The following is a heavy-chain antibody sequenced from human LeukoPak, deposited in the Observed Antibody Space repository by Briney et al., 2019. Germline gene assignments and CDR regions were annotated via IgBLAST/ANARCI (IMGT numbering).Heavy chain of an antibody. CDR1: GYSFTSYW. V-gene: IGHV5-51*01. D-gene: IGHD2-2*01. CDR2: IYPGDSDT. J-gene: IGHJ4*02. CDR3: ARRLWQSYCSSTSCAADFDY. Sequence: GESLKISCKGSGYSFTSYWIGWVRQMPGKGLEWMGIIYPGDSDTRYSPSFQGQVTISADKSISPAYLQWSSLKASDTAMYYCARRLWQSYCSSTSCAADFDYWGQGTLVTVSS.